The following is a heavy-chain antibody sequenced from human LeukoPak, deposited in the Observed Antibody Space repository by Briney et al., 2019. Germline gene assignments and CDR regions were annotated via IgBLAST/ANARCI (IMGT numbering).Heavy chain of an antibody. Sequence: GGSLRLSCAASGFXFSSYWMHWVRQAPGKGLVWVSRINSDGSSTSYADSVKGRFTISRDNAKNTLYVQMNSLRAEDTAVYYCARGGYSYGLGSWGQGTLVTVSS. CDR1: GFXFSSYW. CDR2: INSDGSST. V-gene: IGHV3-74*01. D-gene: IGHD5-18*01. J-gene: IGHJ5*02. CDR3: ARGGYSYGLGS.